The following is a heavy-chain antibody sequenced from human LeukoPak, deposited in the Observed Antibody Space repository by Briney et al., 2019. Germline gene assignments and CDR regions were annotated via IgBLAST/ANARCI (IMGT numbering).Heavy chain of an antibody. D-gene: IGHD5-18*01. CDR3: AKFSHTAKVDY. J-gene: IGHJ4*02. CDR2: ISYDGSNK. CDR1: GFTFSSYG. Sequence: GGSLRLSCAASGFTFSSYGMHWVRQAPGKGLEWVAVISYDGSNKYYADSVKGRFTISRDNSKNTLYLQMNSLRAEDTAVYYCAKFSHTAKVDYWGQGTLVTVSS. V-gene: IGHV3-30*18.